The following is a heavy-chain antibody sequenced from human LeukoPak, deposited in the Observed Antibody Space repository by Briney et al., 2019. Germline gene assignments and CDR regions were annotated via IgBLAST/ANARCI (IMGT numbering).Heavy chain of an antibody. CDR1: GGSISSYY. Sequence: PSETLSLTCTVSGGSISSYYWSWIRQHPGKGLEWIGNIYYSGSTYYSPSLKSRVTMSVDTSKNQFSLTLISVTAADTAVYFCARAAPNYYDSSGSLRNPYFDYWGQGTLVTVSS. D-gene: IGHD3-22*01. CDR3: ARAAPNYYDSSGSLRNPYFDY. CDR2: IYYSGST. V-gene: IGHV4-59*06. J-gene: IGHJ4*02.